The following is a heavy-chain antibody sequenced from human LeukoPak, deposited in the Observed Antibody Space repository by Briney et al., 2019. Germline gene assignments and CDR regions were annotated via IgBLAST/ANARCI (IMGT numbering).Heavy chain of an antibody. J-gene: IGHJ4*02. CDR3: ARDTSYPQRPYYFDY. V-gene: IGHV3-23*01. D-gene: IGHD1-26*01. CDR1: GFTFSSYA. CDR2: ISGSGGNT. Sequence: GGSLRLSCAASGFTFSSYAMSWVRQAPGKGLEWVSVISGSGGNTYYADSVKGRFTISRDNSKNTLYLQMISLRAEDTAVYYCARDTSYPQRPYYFDYWGQGTLVTVSS.